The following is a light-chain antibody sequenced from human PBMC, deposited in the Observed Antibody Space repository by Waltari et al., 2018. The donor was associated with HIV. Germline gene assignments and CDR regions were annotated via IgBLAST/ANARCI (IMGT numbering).Light chain of an antibody. CDR3: QTWGTGIWV. CDR2: VNSDGCH. Sequence: QLALPLSPSASASLGASVKLTCTMNSEQRTSAIAWHQQPPQKCPRYLMKVNSDGCHNKGAGIPDRFSGSSSGAGRYLTISGLQSEDEADYYCQTWGTGIWVFGGGTKLTVL. CDR1: SEQRTSA. V-gene: IGLV4-69*01. J-gene: IGLJ3*02.